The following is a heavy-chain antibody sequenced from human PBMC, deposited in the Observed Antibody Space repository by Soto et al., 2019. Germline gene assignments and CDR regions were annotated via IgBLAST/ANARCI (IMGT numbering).Heavy chain of an antibody. V-gene: IGHV4-31*03. CDR1: GGSISSGGYY. J-gene: IGHJ5*02. CDR3: AREGGSQVVAYPFDP. Sequence: QVQLQESGPGLVKPSQTLSLTCTVSGGSISSGGYYWSWIRQHPGKGLEWIGYIYYSGSTYYNPSLKSRVTISVDTSKNQCSLKLSSVTAADTAVYYCAREGGSQVVAYPFDPWGQGTLVTVSS. CDR2: IYYSGST. D-gene: IGHD2-15*01.